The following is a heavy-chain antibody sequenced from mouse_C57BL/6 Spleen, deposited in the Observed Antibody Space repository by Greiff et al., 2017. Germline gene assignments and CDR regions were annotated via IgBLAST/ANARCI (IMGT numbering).Heavy chain of an antibody. J-gene: IGHJ2*01. CDR2: IHPGNSDT. D-gene: IGHD1-1*01. V-gene: IGHV1-5*01. Sequence: VQLKESGTVLARPGASVKMSCKTSGYTFTSYWMHWVKQRPGQGLEWIGDIHPGNSDTSYNQKFKGKATLTAVTSASTAYMELSSLTNEDSAVXYCTRQFTTVSDYWGQGTTLTVSS. CDR1: GYTFTSYW. CDR3: TRQFTTVSDY.